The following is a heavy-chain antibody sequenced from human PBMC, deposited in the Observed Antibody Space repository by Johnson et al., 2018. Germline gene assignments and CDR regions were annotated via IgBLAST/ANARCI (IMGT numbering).Heavy chain of an antibody. J-gene: IGHJ1*01. CDR3: ARSQAVQH. CDR1: GLTFSSYA. V-gene: IGHV3-23*04. CDR2: ISGSGGST. Sequence: EVQLVESGGGLVQPGGSLRLSCAASGLTFSSYAMCWVRQAPGTGLEWVSAISGSGGSTYYADSVKGRFTLSRDNANNSLYLQMNSLRAQDTAVDYCARSQAVQHWGQGTLVTISS.